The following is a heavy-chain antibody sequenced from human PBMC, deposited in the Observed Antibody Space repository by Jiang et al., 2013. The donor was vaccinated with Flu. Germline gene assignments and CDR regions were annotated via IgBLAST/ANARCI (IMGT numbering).Heavy chain of an antibody. CDR2: IWYDGSNK. CDR3: ARAGSSTVIDY. V-gene: IGHV3-33*01. D-gene: IGHD1-26*01. Sequence: YGMHWVRQAPGKGLEWVAVIWYDGSNKYYADSVKGRFTISRDNSKNTLYLQMNSLRAEDTAVYYCARAGSSTVIDYWGQGTLVTVSS. J-gene: IGHJ4*02. CDR1: YG.